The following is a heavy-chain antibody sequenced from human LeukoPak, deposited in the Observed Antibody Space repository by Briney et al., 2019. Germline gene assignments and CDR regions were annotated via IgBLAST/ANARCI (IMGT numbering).Heavy chain of an antibody. Sequence: ASVKVSCKASGYTSTTYYMHWVRQPPEQGLEWMGIINPIGGSTSYAQKFQGRVTMTRDTSTSTVYMELSSLRSEDTAVYYCARDLGYSVTTGGDYYYGMDVWGQGTTVTVSS. CDR1: GYTSTTYY. CDR2: INPIGGST. V-gene: IGHV1-46*01. J-gene: IGHJ6*02. CDR3: ARDLGYSVTTGGDYYYGMDV. D-gene: IGHD4-17*01.